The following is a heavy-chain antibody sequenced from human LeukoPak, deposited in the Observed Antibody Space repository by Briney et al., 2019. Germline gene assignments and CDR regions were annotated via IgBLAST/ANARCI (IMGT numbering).Heavy chain of an antibody. CDR2: MNPDSGNT. Sequence: ASVKVSCKASGYAFNIYDINWVRQATGQGLEWMGWMNPDSGNTGFAQKFQGRVTMTRNTSITTAYMELSSLRSDDTAVYYCAREERYFDWLSGDFDYWGQGTLVTVSS. V-gene: IGHV1-8*01. D-gene: IGHD3-9*01. CDR3: AREERYFDWLSGDFDY. CDR1: GYAFNIYD. J-gene: IGHJ4*02.